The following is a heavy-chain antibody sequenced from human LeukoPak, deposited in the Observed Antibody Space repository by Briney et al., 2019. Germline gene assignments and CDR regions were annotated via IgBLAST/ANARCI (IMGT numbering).Heavy chain of an antibody. J-gene: IGHJ3*02. Sequence: SETLSLTCTVSGGSISSSSYYWGWIRQPPGKGLEWIGSIYYSGSTYYNPSLKSRVTISVDTSKNQFSLKLSSVTAADTAVYYCARAYDSSGYITAFDIWGQGTMVTVSS. V-gene: IGHV4-39*07. D-gene: IGHD3-22*01. CDR3: ARAYDSSGYITAFDI. CDR2: IYYSGST. CDR1: GGSISSSSYY.